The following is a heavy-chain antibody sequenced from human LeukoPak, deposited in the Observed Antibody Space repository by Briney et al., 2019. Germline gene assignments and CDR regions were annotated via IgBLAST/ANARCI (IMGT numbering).Heavy chain of an antibody. CDR2: ISSSGSTI. CDR3: AKDTFLDF. D-gene: IGHD3-16*01. CDR1: GFTFSYYN. J-gene: IGHJ4*02. Sequence: GALSLSCAASGFTFSYYNMNWVRPAPGKGLEWGSYISSSGSTIYYADSVKGRFTISRDNAESSLYLQMNSLRGEDTGVYYCAKDTFLDFWGQGTLVTVSP. V-gene: IGHV3-48*01.